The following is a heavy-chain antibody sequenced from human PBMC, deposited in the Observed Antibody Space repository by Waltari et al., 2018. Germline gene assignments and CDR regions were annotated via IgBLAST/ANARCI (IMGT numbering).Heavy chain of an antibody. CDR2: ISSSSSYI. CDR1: GFTFSSYS. J-gene: IGHJ4*02. CDR3: ARGIAVADSFDY. V-gene: IGHV3-21*01. D-gene: IGHD6-19*01. Sequence: EVQLVESGGGLVKPGGSLRLSCAASGFTFSSYSMNWVRQAPGKGLEWVSSISSSSSYIDYADSVKCRFTISRDNAKNSLYLQMNSLRAEDTAVYYCARGIAVADSFDYWGQGTLVTVSS.